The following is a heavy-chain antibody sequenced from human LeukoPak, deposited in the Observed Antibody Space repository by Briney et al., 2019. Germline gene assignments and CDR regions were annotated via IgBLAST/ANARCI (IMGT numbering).Heavy chain of an antibody. CDR2: INSDGSIT. Sequence: GGSLRLSCAASGFTFTTYWMHWVRQAPGKGLVWVSHINSDGSITSYADSVKGRFTISRDNAKNTLYLQMNSLRAENTAVYYCARDAVDTANAVWGQGTTVTVSS. D-gene: IGHD5-18*01. V-gene: IGHV3-74*01. CDR1: GFTFTTYW. CDR3: ARDAVDTANAV. J-gene: IGHJ6*02.